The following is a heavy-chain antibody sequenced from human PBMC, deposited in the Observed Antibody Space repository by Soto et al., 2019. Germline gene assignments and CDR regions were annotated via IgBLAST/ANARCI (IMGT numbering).Heavy chain of an antibody. D-gene: IGHD5-12*01. CDR3: ARLRYGGYGRWFDP. Sequence: PSETLSLTCTVSGGSISSYYWSWIRQPPGKGLEWIGYIYYSGSTNYNPSLKSRVTISVDTSKNQFSLKLSSVTAADTAVYYCARLRYGGYGRWFDPWGQGTLVTVSS. V-gene: IGHV4-59*08. J-gene: IGHJ5*02. CDR1: GGSISSYY. CDR2: IYYSGST.